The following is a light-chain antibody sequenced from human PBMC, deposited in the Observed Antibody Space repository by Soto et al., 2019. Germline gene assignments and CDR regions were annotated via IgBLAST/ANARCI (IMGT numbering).Light chain of an antibody. CDR2: SAS. Sequence: DIQLTQSPSFLSASVGDRVTITCRASQPISNYLAWYQQKPGKAPELLIYSASTLQSGVPSRFSGSGSRTWTEFSLTIRALQPEDLASYYCLQLNRYPLTFGGGTKVDIK. CDR3: LQLNRYPLT. J-gene: IGKJ4*01. CDR1: QPISNY. V-gene: IGKV1-9*01.